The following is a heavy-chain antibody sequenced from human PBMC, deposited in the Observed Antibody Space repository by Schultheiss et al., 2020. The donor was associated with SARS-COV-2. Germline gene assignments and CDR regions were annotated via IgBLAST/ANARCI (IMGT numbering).Heavy chain of an antibody. CDR2: ISSSGSTI. D-gene: IGHD6-13*01. CDR1: GFTFSSYA. J-gene: IGHJ5*02. Sequence: GESLKISCAASGFTFSSYAMSWVRQAPGKGLEWVSYISSSGSTIYYADSVKGRFTISRDNAKNSLYLQMNSLRAEDTAVYYCARGSYSSSWGYWFDPWGQGTLVTVSS. CDR3: ARGSYSSSWGYWFDP. V-gene: IGHV3-48*04.